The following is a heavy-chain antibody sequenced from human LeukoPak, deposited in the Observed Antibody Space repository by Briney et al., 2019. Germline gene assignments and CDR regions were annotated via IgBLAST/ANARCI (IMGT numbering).Heavy chain of an antibody. CDR3: ASDYDSSAYYFI. J-gene: IGHJ4*02. CDR1: GASISSYY. Sequence: SETLSLTCTVSGASISSYYWSRIRRPPGKGLEWIGYIYYSGSTNYNPSLKSRVTISVDTSKNQFSLKLSSVTAADTAVYYCASDYDSSAYYFIWGQGTLVTVSS. D-gene: IGHD3-22*01. CDR2: IYYSGST. V-gene: IGHV4-59*01.